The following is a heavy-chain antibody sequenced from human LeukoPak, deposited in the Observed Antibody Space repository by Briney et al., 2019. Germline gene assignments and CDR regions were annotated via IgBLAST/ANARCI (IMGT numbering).Heavy chain of an antibody. CDR2: ISAYNGNT. CDR1: GYTFTSYG. CDR3: AREDLEDCTNGLCYGPDY. J-gene: IGHJ4*02. Sequence: GASVKVSCKASGYTFTSYGISWVRQAPGQGLEWMGWISAYNGNTNYAQKLQGRVTMTTDTSTSTAYMELRSLRSDDTAVYYCAREDLEDCTNGLCYGPDYWGQGTLVTVSS. V-gene: IGHV1-18*01. D-gene: IGHD2-8*01.